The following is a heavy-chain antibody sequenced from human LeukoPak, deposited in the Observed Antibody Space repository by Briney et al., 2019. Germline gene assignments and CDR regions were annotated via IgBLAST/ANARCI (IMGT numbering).Heavy chain of an antibody. V-gene: IGHV5-51*01. D-gene: IGHD2/OR15-2a*01. CDR3: ARAGVYVTYHDAFDI. Sequence: GESLKISCKGSGYSFTSYWIGWVRQMPGKGLEWMGIIYPGDSDTRYSPSFQGQVTISADKSISTAYLQWSSLKASDTAMYYCARAGVYVTYHDAFDIWGQGTMVTVSS. CDR1: GYSFTSYW. J-gene: IGHJ3*02. CDR2: IYPGDSDT.